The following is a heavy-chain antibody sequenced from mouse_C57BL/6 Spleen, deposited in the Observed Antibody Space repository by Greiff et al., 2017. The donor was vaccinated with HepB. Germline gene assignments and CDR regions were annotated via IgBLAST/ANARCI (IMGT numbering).Heavy chain of an antibody. V-gene: IGHV1-82*01. CDR3: ARCLNWYYFDY. CDR2: IYPGDGDT. D-gene: IGHD4-1*02. CDR1: GYAFSSSW. J-gene: IGHJ2*01. Sequence: VQLVESGPELVKPGASVKISCKASGYAFSSSWMNWVKQRPGKGLEWIGRIYPGDGDTNYNGKFKGKATLTADKSSSTAYMQLSSLTSEDSAVYFCARCLNWYYFDYWGQGTTLTVSS.